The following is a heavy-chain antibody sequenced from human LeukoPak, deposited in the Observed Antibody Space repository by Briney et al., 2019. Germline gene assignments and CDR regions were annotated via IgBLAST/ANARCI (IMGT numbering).Heavy chain of an antibody. CDR3: VRATYYYDSSGYYPDY. CDR1: GGSFSGYY. Sequence: SETLSLTCAVYGGSFSGYYWSWIRQPPGKGLEWIGEINHSGSTNYNPSLKSRVTISVDTSKNQFSLKLSSVTAADTAVYYCVRATYYYDSSGYYPDYWGQGTLVTVSS. D-gene: IGHD3-22*01. V-gene: IGHV4-34*01. CDR2: INHSGST. J-gene: IGHJ4*02.